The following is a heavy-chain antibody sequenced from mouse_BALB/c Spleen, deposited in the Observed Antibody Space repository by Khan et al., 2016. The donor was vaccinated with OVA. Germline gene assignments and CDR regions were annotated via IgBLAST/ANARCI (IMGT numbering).Heavy chain of an antibody. CDR2: IDPFSGDT. J-gene: IGHJ3*01. V-gene: IGHV1S135*01. D-gene: IGHD2-2*01. Sequence: VQLQQSGPELMKPGASGKISCKASGYSFTTYYIHWVKQSHGKSLEWIGYIDPFSGDTTYNQKFKGMATLTVDKSSSTAYIHISNLTSEDSAVYYCTRHGYVAWFTYWGQGTLVTVSA. CDR1: GYSFTTYY. CDR3: TRHGYVAWFTY.